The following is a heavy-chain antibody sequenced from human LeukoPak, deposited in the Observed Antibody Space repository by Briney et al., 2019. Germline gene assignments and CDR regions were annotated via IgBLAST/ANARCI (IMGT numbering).Heavy chain of an antibody. V-gene: IGHV3-23*01. CDR1: EFTFSNFA. Sequence: GGSLRLSCAASEFTFSNFAMSWVRQAPGKGLEWVSTISGSGDNTYYADSVKGRFTISRDNSKNTLSLHMNTLRAEDTAVYYCAKDLLQTFFFDSSGYYSDAFGMWGQGTMVTVSS. CDR3: AKDLLQTFFFDSSGYYSDAFGM. CDR2: ISGSGDNT. D-gene: IGHD3-22*01. J-gene: IGHJ3*02.